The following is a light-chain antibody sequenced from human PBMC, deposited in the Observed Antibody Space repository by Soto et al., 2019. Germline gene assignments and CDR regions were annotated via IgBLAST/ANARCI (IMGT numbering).Light chain of an antibody. J-gene: IGKJ1*01. CDR2: KAS. V-gene: IGKV1-5*03. Sequence: DVQMTQTLSTLSASVGDGVTITCRASERIGSWLAWYQLKPGTVPKLLIYKASTLTKGVTSTFSGSGSGTEFNLTINRLQPDDFAAYYCQQYSSSPRTVGQGTKVDIK. CDR1: ERIGSW. CDR3: QQYSSSPRT.